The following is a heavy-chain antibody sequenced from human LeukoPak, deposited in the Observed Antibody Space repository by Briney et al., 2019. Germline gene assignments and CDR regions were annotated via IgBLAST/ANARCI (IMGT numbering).Heavy chain of an antibody. J-gene: IGHJ6*02. Sequence: SETLSLTCTVSGGSGGSISTYYWSWIRQPPGRGLEWIGEINHGGGTKYNPSLKSRVIISLDASNSQVSLKLSSVTAADTAVYYCARGRWIVAAGSYYYYGMDVWGQGTTVTVSS. CDR2: INHGGGT. CDR1: GGSGGSISTYY. CDR3: ARGRWIVAAGSYYYYGMDV. D-gene: IGHD6-25*01. V-gene: IGHV4-34*01.